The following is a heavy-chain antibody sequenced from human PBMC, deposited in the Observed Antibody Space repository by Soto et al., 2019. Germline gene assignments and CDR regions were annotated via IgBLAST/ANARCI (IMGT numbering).Heavy chain of an antibody. V-gene: IGHV4-59*01. D-gene: IGHD6-13*01. J-gene: IGHJ4*02. Sequence: LSLTCTVSGGSISNSYWNWIRQSPEKGLEWIGYVSYSGRTNYNPSLQSRVTISVDTSKSQFSLRLSSVTAADTAIYYCEIDSRGWYFFDYWGQGTRVTVSS. CDR3: EIDSRGWYFFDY. CDR2: VSYSGRT. CDR1: GGSISNSY.